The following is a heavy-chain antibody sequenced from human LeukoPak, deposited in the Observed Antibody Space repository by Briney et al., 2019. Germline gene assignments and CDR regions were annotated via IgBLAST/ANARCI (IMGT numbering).Heavy chain of an antibody. D-gene: IGHD1-1*01. CDR1: GFTFSSYA. Sequence: GGSLRLSCAASGFTFSSYAMHWVRQAPGKGLEWVAVISYDGSNKYYADSVKGRFTISRDNSKNTLYLQMNSLRAEDTAVYYCGKDWKLDYWGQGTLVTVSS. V-gene: IGHV3-30-3*01. J-gene: IGHJ4*02. CDR3: GKDWKLDY. CDR2: ISYDGSNK.